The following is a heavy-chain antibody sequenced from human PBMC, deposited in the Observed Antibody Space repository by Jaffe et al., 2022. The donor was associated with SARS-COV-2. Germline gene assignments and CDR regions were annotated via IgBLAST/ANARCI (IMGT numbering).Heavy chain of an antibody. CDR1: GNSISSSDW. CDR2: ISHGKNT. J-gene: IGHJ1*01. V-gene: IGHV4-4*02. D-gene: IGHD2-21*01. Sequence: QVRLQESGPGLVKPSGTLSLTCAVSGNSISSSDWWSWVRQPPGKGLEWVGEISHGKNTKYNPSLESRVTISVDKSKNQLSLKMNSVTAADTAMYYCGRDPHSSQLEGGDYWGRGTLVTVSS. CDR3: GRDPHSSQLEGGDY.